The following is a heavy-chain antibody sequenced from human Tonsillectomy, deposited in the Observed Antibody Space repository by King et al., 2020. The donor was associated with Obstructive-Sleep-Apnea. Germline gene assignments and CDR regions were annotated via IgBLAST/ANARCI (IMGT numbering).Heavy chain of an antibody. Sequence: VQLVESGGGLVQSGGSLRLSCAASGFTFSDYWMTWVRRAPGEGLEWVANIKQDGSEKYYGDSVKGRFTISSDNADNSLSLQMDSLRAEDTAVYYCAKGSYRHDYWGQGTLVTVSS. J-gene: IGHJ4*02. CDR2: IKQDGSEK. V-gene: IGHV3-7*01. CDR3: AKGSYRHDY. D-gene: IGHD3-16*02. CDR1: GFTFSDYW.